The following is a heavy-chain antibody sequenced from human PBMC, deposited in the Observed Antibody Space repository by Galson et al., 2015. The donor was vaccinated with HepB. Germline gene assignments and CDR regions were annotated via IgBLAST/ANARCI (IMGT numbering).Heavy chain of an antibody. V-gene: IGHV1-3*01. CDR3: ARWSPSGASDDALDV. J-gene: IGHJ3*01. Sequence: VRQAPGQRPEWMGWINGGNGYTEYSQKFQGRVTITRDTSANTVYMKLSSLRSEDTAVYYCARWSPSGASDDALDVWGQGTTVTVSS. D-gene: IGHD1-26*01. CDR2: INGGNGYT.